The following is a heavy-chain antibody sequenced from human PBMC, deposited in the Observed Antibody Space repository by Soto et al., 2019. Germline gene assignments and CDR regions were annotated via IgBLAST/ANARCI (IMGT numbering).Heavy chain of an antibody. CDR3: ARDGWQQLTNYFDY. CDR2: ISAYNGNT. D-gene: IGHD6-13*01. Sequence: WASVKVSCKASGYTFTSYGISWVRQAPGQGLEWMGWISAYNGNTNYAQKLQGRVTMTTDTSTSTAYMELRSLRSDDTAVYYCARDGWQQLTNYFDYWGQGTLVTVSS. V-gene: IGHV1-18*01. CDR1: GYTFTSYG. J-gene: IGHJ4*02.